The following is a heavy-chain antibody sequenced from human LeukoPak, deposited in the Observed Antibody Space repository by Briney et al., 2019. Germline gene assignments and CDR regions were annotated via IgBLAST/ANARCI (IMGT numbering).Heavy chain of an antibody. V-gene: IGHV3-74*01. CDR2: ANSDGTGT. J-gene: IGHJ6*03. CDR3: IRTLIVATSPYIDV. CDR1: GFTFSSYW. D-gene: IGHD5-12*01. Sequence: GGSLRRSCAASGFTFSSYWMHWVRLAPGKGLVWVSRANSDGTGTTYADSVEGRFTISRDNAKNTVYLQMNSLRAEDTAIYYCIRTLIVATSPYIDVWGKGTTVTVSS.